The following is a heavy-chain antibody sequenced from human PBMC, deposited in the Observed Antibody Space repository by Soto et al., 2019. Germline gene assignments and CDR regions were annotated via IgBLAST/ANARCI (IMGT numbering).Heavy chain of an antibody. V-gene: IGHV4-59*08. CDR2: IYYSGST. Sequence: SETLSLTCTVSGGSISSYYWSWIRQPPGKGLDLIGYIYYSGSTNYNPSLKSRVTISVDTSKNQFSLKLNSMTAADTAVYYCARHNYGSGSTYFDYWGQGTLVTVSS. J-gene: IGHJ4*02. D-gene: IGHD3-10*01. CDR3: ARHNYGSGSTYFDY. CDR1: GGSISSYY.